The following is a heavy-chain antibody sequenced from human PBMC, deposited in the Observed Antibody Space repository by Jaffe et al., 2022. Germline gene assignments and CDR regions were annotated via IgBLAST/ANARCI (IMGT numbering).Heavy chain of an antibody. Sequence: QVQLQQWGAGLLKPSETLSLTCVVHDGSFSGYYWNWIRQPPGKGLEWIGEINLRGGSNYNPSLKSRVTISVDTSKNHFSLNLISVTAADTAVYYCARGGIAARLQVWGQGAQVTVSS. CDR2: INLRGGS. CDR3: ARGGIAARLQV. J-gene: IGHJ4*02. V-gene: IGHV4-34*01. D-gene: IGHD6-6*01. CDR1: DGSFSGYY.